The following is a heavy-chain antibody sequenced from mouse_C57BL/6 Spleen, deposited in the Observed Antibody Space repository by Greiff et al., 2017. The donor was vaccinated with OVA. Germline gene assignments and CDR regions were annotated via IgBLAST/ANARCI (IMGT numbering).Heavy chain of an antibody. V-gene: IGHV10-1*01. CDR3: VRQRYDYEECAMDY. Sequence: EVQLVESGGGLVQPKGSLKLSCAASGFSFNTYAMNWVRQAPGKGLEWVARIRSKSNNYATYYADSVKDRFTISRDDSESMLYLQMNNLKTEDTAMYYCVRQRYDYEECAMDYWGQGTSVTVSS. D-gene: IGHD2-4*01. CDR1: GFSFNTYA. J-gene: IGHJ4*01. CDR2: IRSKSNNYAT.